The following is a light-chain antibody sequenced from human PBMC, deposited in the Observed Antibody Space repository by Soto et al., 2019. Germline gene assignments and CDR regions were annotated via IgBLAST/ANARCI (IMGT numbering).Light chain of an antibody. CDR2: RAS. V-gene: IGKV3-15*01. J-gene: IGKJ1*01. Sequence: EIVMTQIPATLSVSPGERATLSCRASQSLSDNLAWYQQRPGQAPRLLFYRASTRATGVPARFSASGSGTEFTLTISSLQSEDSAVYYCHQYSNWPPWTFGPGTKVEIK. CDR1: QSLSDN. CDR3: HQYSNWPPWT.